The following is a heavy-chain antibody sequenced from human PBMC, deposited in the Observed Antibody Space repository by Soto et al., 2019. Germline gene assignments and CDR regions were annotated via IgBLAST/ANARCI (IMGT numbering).Heavy chain of an antibody. CDR3: ARGQGIAEYYYYYGMDV. CDR2: IIPIFGTA. V-gene: IGHV1-69*13. J-gene: IGHJ6*02. D-gene: IGHD6-13*01. CDR1: GGTFSSYA. Sequence: ASVKVSCKASGGTFSSYAISWVRQAPGQGLEWMGGIIPIFGTANYAQKFQGRVTITADESTSTAYMELSSLRSEDTAVYYCARGQGIAEYYYYYGMDVWGQGTTVTVSS.